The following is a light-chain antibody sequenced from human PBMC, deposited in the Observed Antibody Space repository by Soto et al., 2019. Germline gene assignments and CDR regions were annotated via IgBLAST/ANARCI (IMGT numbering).Light chain of an antibody. CDR1: QSISSSY. Sequence: EIVLTQSPGTLSLSPGERATLSCRASQSISSSYLAWYQHKPGQAPRLLIYGASSRATGIPDRFSGSGSGTDFTLTISRLEPEDFAVYYCQQYGISPHTFGPGTKVDIK. CDR2: GAS. CDR3: QQYGISPHT. V-gene: IGKV3-20*01. J-gene: IGKJ3*01.